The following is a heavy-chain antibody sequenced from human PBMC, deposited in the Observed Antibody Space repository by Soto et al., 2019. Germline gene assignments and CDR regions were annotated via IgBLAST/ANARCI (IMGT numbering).Heavy chain of an antibody. CDR3: ARSSSWYVFDY. Sequence: QVQLVQSGAEVKKPGASVKVSCKASGYTFTSYAMHWVRQAPGQRLEWMGWINAGNGNTKYSQKFQGRVTITRDTSASTADMELISLRSEDTAVYYCARSSSWYVFDYWGQGTLVTVSS. D-gene: IGHD6-13*01. CDR1: GYTFTSYA. CDR2: INAGNGNT. J-gene: IGHJ4*02. V-gene: IGHV1-3*01.